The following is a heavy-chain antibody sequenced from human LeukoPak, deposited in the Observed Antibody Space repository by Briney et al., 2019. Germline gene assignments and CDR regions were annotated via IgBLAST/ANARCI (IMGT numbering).Heavy chain of an antibody. V-gene: IGHV3-30*14. CDR3: ARDRYSSSGYEYYYYYGMDG. CDR1: GFTFSSYA. J-gene: IGHJ6*02. D-gene: IGHD6-13*01. Sequence: PGGSLRLSCAASGFTFSSYAMHWVRQAPGKGLEWVADILYDGQNNYFADSVNGRFTISRDNSKNTLYLQMNSLRAKDTAVYYCARDRYSSSGYEYYYYYGMDGWGQGTTVTVSS. CDR2: ILYDGQNN.